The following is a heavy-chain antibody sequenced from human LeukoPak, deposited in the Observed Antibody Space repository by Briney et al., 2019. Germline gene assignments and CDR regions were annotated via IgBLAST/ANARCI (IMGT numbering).Heavy chain of an antibody. CDR1: GFTVSSNY. D-gene: IGHD5-18*01. Sequence: GGSLRLSCAASGFTVSSNYMSWVRQAPGKGLEWVSVIYSGGSTYYADSVKGRFTISRDNSKNTLYLQMNSLRAEDTAVYYCAREKKVEKTASVYSYGYYWFDPWGQGTLVTVSS. J-gene: IGHJ5*02. V-gene: IGHV3-66*02. CDR2: IYSGGST. CDR3: AREKKVEKTASVYSYGYYWFDP.